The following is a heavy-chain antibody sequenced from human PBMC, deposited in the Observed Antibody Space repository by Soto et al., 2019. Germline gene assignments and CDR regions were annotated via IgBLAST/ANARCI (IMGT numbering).Heavy chain of an antibody. CDR2: IYPGDSDT. D-gene: IGHD3-22*01. J-gene: IGHJ5*02. Sequence: GESLKISCKGSGYSFTSYWIGWVRQMPGKGLEWMGIIYPGDSDTRYSPSFQGQVTISADKSISTAYLQWSSLKASDTAMYCCARQAYYYDSSGYWSWFDPWGQGTLVTVSS. V-gene: IGHV5-51*01. CDR3: ARQAYYYDSSGYWSWFDP. CDR1: GYSFTSYW.